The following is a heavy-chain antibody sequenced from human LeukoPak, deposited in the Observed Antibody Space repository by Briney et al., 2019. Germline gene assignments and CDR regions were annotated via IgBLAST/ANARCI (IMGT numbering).Heavy chain of an antibody. V-gene: IGHV3-23*01. Sequence: PGGSLRLSCAASGFTFSSYAMSWVRQAPGKGLEWVSAISGSIGSTYYADSVKGRFTISTDNSKNTMYLEMNSLRAEDTALYYCAKDVRSGWLQASDLWGRGTLVTVSS. CDR1: GFTFSSYA. J-gene: IGHJ2*01. D-gene: IGHD5-12*01. CDR2: ISGSIGST. CDR3: AKDVRSGWLQASDL.